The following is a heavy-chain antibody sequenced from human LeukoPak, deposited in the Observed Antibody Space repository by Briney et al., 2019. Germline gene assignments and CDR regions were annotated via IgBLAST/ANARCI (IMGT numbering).Heavy chain of an antibody. CDR3: ARTVVAIAISIHWFDP. J-gene: IGHJ5*02. CDR1: GGSIISGDYY. CDR2: IYYSGST. D-gene: IGHD2-21*01. V-gene: IGHV4-30-4*08. Sequence: SETLSLTCTVSGGSIISGDYYWSWIRQPPGKGLEWIGYIYYSGSTYYNPSLKSRVSISVDTSKNHFSLKLNSVTAADTAVYYCARTVVAIAISIHWFDPWGPGTLVTVSS.